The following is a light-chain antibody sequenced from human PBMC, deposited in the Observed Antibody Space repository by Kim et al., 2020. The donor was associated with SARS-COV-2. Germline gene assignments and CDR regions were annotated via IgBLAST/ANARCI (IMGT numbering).Light chain of an antibody. CDR1: ESVLHTNGYNY. CDR2: LGS. J-gene: IGKJ4*01. V-gene: IGKV2-28*01. CDR3: LQVLQTPFA. Sequence: PASISCRSSESVLHTNGYNYLDWYLQKPGQSPQLLIYLGSNRASGVPDRFSGSGSGTDFTLKISRVEAEDIGVYYCLQVLQTPFAFGGGTKVDIK.